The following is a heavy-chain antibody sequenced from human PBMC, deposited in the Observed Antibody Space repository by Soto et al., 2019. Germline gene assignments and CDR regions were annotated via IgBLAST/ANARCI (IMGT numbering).Heavy chain of an antibody. J-gene: IGHJ2*01. D-gene: IGHD4-17*01. CDR2: IHHSGSV. CDR3: ATAGRDYGDYVGYFDL. V-gene: IGHV4-30-4*01. Sequence: PSETLSLTCIVSGGSISSGNYYWNWIRQPPGKGLEWIGYIHHSGSVYNNPSLKSRVSFSVDTSKNQFSLKLSSVTAADTAMYYCATAGRDYGDYVGYFDLWGRGTLVTVSS. CDR1: GGSISSGNYY.